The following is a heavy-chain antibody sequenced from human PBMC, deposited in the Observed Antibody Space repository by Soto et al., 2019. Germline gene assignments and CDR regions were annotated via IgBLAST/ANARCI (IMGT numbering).Heavy chain of an antibody. D-gene: IGHD3-22*01. CDR3: ARDPNDSSAYYHHYYYGMDV. CDR1: GYTFTSYG. Sequence: ASEKVSCKASGYTFTSYGIHWVRQAPGQRLEWTGWINAGNGNTKYSEKFQGRVTITRDTSASTAYLVLSSLRSEDTTVYYCARDPNDSSAYYHHYYYGMDVWGQGTTVTVSS. CDR2: INAGNGNT. V-gene: IGHV1-3*01. J-gene: IGHJ6*02.